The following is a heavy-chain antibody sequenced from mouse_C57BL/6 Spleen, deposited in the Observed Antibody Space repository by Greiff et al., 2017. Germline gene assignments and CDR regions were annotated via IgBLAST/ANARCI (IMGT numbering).Heavy chain of an antibody. V-gene: IGHV7-3*01. Sequence: EVKLVESGGGLVQPGGSLSLSCAASGFTFTDYYMSWVRQPPGKALEWLGFIRNKANGYTTEYSASVKGRFTISRDNSQSILYLQMNALRAEDSATYYCARYKDGTFDYWGQGTSVTVSS. CDR1: GFTFTDYY. J-gene: IGHJ4*01. D-gene: IGHD4-1*01. CDR2: IRNKANGYTT. CDR3: ARYKDGTFDY.